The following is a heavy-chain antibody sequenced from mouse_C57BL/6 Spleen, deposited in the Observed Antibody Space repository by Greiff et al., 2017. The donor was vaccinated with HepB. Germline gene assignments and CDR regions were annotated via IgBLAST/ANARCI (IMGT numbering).Heavy chain of an antibody. D-gene: IGHD4-1*01. Sequence: VKLMESGAELARPGASVKLSCKASGYTFTSYGISWVKQRTGQGLEWIGEIYPRSGNTYYNEKFKGKATLAADKSSSTAYMELRSLTSEDSAVYFCAREVTGIFDYWGQGTTLTVSS. CDR1: GYTFTSYG. V-gene: IGHV1-81*01. J-gene: IGHJ2*01. CDR2: IYPRSGNT. CDR3: AREVTGIFDY.